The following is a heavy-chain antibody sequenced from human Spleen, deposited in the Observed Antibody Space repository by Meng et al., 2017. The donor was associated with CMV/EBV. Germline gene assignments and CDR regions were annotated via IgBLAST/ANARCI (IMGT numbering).Heavy chain of an antibody. CDR1: GYTFTSYG. D-gene: IGHD2-2*01. CDR3: ASLSYWVTRYDYYYGMDV. V-gene: IGHV1-18*01. J-gene: IGHJ6*02. CDR2: ISAYNGNT. Sequence: ASVKVSCKASGYTFTSYGISWVRQAPGQGLEWMGWISAYNGNTNYAQKLQGRVTMTTDTSTSTAYMELRSLRSDDTAVYYCASLSYWVTRYDYYYGMDVWGQGTTVTVSS.